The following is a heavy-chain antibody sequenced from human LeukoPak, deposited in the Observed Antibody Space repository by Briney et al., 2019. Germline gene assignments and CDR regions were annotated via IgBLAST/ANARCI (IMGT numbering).Heavy chain of an antibody. J-gene: IGHJ4*02. CDR3: ARQGDCGGDCYDPYFDY. V-gene: IGHV5-51*01. Sequence: GESLKISCKGSGYKFTNYWIVWVRQMPGKGLEWMGTIYPDDSNTRYSPSFQGQVTISADKSISTAYLQWSSLKASDTAMYYCARQGDCGGDCYDPYFDYWGQGTLVTVSS. CDR1: GYKFTNYW. CDR2: IYPDDSNT. D-gene: IGHD2-21*02.